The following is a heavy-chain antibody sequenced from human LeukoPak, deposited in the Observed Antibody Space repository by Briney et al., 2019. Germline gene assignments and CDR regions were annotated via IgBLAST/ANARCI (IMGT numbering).Heavy chain of an antibody. Sequence: GGSLRLSCAASGFTFSSYSMNWVRQAPGKGLEWVSSISSSSSYIYYADSVKGRFTISRDDAKNSLYLQMNSLRAEDTAAYYCARASGYTSGWYDDAFDIWGQGTMVTVSS. V-gene: IGHV3-21*01. CDR3: ARASGYTSGWYDDAFDI. J-gene: IGHJ3*02. CDR2: ISSSSSYI. D-gene: IGHD6-19*01. CDR1: GFTFSSYS.